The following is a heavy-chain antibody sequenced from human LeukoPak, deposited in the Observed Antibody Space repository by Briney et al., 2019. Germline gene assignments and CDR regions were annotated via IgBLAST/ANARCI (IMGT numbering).Heavy chain of an antibody. V-gene: IGHV3-11*06. J-gene: IGHJ3*02. CDR2: ISGSSSHA. D-gene: IGHD5-24*01. CDR1: GFTFNDYY. Sequence: GGSLRLSCEGSGFTFNDYYMGWIRQAPGKGLEWVSYISGSSSHADYADSVKGRFTISRDSAKNSLYLQMNSLRVEDMAVYYCARGNGDGYNYVGVFDIWGQGTMVTVSS. CDR3: ARGNGDGYNYVGVFDI.